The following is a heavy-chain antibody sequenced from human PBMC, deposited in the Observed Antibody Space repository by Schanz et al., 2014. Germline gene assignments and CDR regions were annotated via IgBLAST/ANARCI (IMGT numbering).Heavy chain of an antibody. J-gene: IGHJ6*02. Sequence: QVQLQESGPGLVKPSETLSLTCTVSGGSISSSYWSWIRQPPGKGLEWIGYIYYSGSTKYNPSPKSRVTISVDTSKNQFSLKLSSVTAADTAVYYCARDVGHYGMDVWGQGTTVTVSS. V-gene: IGHV4-59*01. CDR1: GGSISSSY. CDR2: IYYSGST. CDR3: ARDVGHYGMDV.